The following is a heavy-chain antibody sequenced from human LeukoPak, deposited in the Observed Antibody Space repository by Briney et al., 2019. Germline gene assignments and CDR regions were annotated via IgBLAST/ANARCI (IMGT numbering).Heavy chain of an antibody. V-gene: IGHV4-39*01. J-gene: IGHJ5*02. CDR1: GGSISSSSYY. Sequence: SETLSLTCTVSGGSISSSSYYWGWIRQPPGKGLEWIGSIYYSGSTYYNPSLKSRVTISVDTSKNQFSLKLSSVTAADTAVYYCASHPYIVAVPAATPPTSDWFDPWGQGTLVTVSS. CDR2: IYYSGST. D-gene: IGHD2-2*01. CDR3: ASHPYIVAVPAATPPTSDWFDP.